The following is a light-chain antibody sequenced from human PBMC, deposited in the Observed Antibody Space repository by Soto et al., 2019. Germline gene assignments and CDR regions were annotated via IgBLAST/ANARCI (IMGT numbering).Light chain of an antibody. J-gene: IGKJ3*01. CDR2: GAS. V-gene: IGKV3-15*01. CDR1: QSVSSN. Sequence: EIVMTQSPATLSVSPGERATLSCRASQSVSSNLAWYQQKPGQAPRLLIYGASTRATGIPARFSGSGSGTEFTLNISSLQSEDFAVYYCQQYNNWPPFTFGPGTKVDSK. CDR3: QQYNNWPPFT.